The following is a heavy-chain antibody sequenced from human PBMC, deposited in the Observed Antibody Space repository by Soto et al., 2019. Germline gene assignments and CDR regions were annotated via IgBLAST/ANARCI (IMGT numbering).Heavy chain of an antibody. J-gene: IGHJ4*02. CDR1: GFTFSSYA. V-gene: IGHV3-64D*08. CDR2: ISSNGGST. Sequence: GGSLRLSCSASGFTFSSYAMHWVRQAPGKGLDYVSAISSNGGSTYYADSVKGRFTISRDNSKNTLYLQMSSLRAEDTAVYYCVRVVLLQYFDYWGQGTLVTVSS. CDR3: VRVVLLQYFDY. D-gene: IGHD3-10*01.